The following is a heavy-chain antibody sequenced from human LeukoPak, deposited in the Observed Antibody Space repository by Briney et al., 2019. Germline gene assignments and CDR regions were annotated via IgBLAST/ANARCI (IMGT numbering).Heavy chain of an antibody. CDR2: IYYSGST. Sequence: PSETLSLTCTVSGGSISSYYWSWIRQPPGKGLEWIGYIYYSGSTNYNPSLKSRVTISVDTSKNQFSLKLSSVTAADTAAYYCARGHRISYDILTGYYPNYFDYWGQVTLVTVSS. V-gene: IGHV4-59*01. CDR3: ARGHRISYDILTGYYPNYFDY. D-gene: IGHD3-9*01. CDR1: GGSISSYY. J-gene: IGHJ4*02.